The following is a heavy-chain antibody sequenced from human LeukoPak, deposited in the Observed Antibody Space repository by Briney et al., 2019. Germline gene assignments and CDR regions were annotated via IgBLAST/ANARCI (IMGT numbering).Heavy chain of an antibody. Sequence: GRSLRLSCSASGFTFSSYGMHWVRQAPGNGLEWVAVISYDGSNKYYADSVKGRFTISRDNSKNTLYLQMNSLRAEDTAVYYCAKNGYYYDSSGYYYNDYWGQGTLVTVSS. V-gene: IGHV3-30*18. CDR1: GFTFSSYG. CDR3: AKNGYYYDSSGYYYNDY. D-gene: IGHD3-22*01. J-gene: IGHJ4*02. CDR2: ISYDGSNK.